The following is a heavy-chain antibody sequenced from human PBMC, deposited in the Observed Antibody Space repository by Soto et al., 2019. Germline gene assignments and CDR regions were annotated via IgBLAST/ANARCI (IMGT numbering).Heavy chain of an antibody. CDR3: AKVRYSSPMGYYYGMDV. Sequence: SVKVSCKASRVAFSKFIVTWVRQAPGLGLEWVGGIIPIFGTASYAQKFQGRVTITADESTSTSYMEVNNLRSEDTAVYYCAKVRYSSPMGYYYGMDVWG. J-gene: IGHJ6*02. CDR1: RVAFSKFI. V-gene: IGHV1-69*13. CDR2: IIPIFGTA. D-gene: IGHD6-19*01.